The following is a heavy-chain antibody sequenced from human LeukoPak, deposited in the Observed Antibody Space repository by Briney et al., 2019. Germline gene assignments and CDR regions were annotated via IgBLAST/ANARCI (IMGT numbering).Heavy chain of an antibody. CDR1: GFTFSNYA. V-gene: IGHV3-23*01. Sequence: GGSLRLSCAASGFTFSNYAMSWVRQAPGKGLEWVSAISGSASSTYHADSVKGRFTISRDNSKNTLYLQMNSLRAEDTAVYCCAKFYSGSSAWGQGTLVTVSS. J-gene: IGHJ5*02. CDR3: AKFYSGSSA. CDR2: ISGSASST. D-gene: IGHD1-26*01.